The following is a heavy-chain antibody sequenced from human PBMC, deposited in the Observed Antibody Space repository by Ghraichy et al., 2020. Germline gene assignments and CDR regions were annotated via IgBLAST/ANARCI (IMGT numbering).Heavy chain of an antibody. Sequence: ASVKVSCKASGYKFKSYNMHWVRQAPGQGLEWMGWINAGNGNTKYSQKFQGRVTFTRDTSASTAYMELSRLRPEDTAVYYCARDLPHPGWYTMGPGDYWGQGALVTGSS. J-gene: IGHJ4*02. CDR2: INAGNGNT. CDR1: GYKFKSYN. CDR3: ARDLPHPGWYTMGPGDY. D-gene: IGHD6-19*01. V-gene: IGHV1-3*01.